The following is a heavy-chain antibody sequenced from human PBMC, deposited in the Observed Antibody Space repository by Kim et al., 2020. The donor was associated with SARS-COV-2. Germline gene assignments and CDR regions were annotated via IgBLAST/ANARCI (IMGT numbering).Heavy chain of an antibody. J-gene: IGHJ4*02. CDR1: GDSVSSNSAS. D-gene: IGHD6-6*01. CDR3: VRVSRGSSDFNY. Sequence: SQTLSLTCAISGDSVSSNSASWTWIRQSPSRGLEWLGRTYYRSKWSYAYAVSVKSRITINPDTSKNQFSLQLNSVTPEDTAVYYCVRVSRGSSDFNYWGQGTLVTVSS. V-gene: IGHV6-1*01. CDR2: TYYRSKWSY.